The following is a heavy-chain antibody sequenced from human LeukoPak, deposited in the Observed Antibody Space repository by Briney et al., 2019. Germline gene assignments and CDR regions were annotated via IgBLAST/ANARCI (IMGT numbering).Heavy chain of an antibody. Sequence: SETLSLTCTVSGGSISSGDYYWSWIRQPPGKGLEWIGYIYYSGSTYYNPSLKSRVTISVDTSKNQFSLKLSSVTAADTAVYYCARDGGSGWYDWGQGTLATVSS. CDR2: IYYSGST. CDR1: GGSISSGDYY. V-gene: IGHV4-30-4*08. CDR3: ARDGGSGWYD. J-gene: IGHJ4*02. D-gene: IGHD6-19*01.